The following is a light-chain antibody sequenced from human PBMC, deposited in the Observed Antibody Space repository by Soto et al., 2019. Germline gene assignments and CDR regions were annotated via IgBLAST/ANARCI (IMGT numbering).Light chain of an antibody. V-gene: IGLV1-44*01. Sequence: QSALTQPPSASGTPGQRVTISCSGSTSNIGANTVGWFQQLPGTAPRVLIYVNDKRPSGVPDRFSGSKSGTSASLAISGLQSEDEADYYSAAWDDSLNGHVFGTGTKVTVL. CDR3: AAWDDSLNGHV. J-gene: IGLJ1*01. CDR1: TSNIGANT. CDR2: VND.